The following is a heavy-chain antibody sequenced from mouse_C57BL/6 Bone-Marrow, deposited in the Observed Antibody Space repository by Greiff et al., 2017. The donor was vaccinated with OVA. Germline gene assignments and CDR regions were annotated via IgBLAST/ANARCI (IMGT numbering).Heavy chain of an antibody. CDR3: ARDGSYAMDY. V-gene: IGHV5-17*01. J-gene: IGHJ4*01. CDR1: GFAFSDYG. Sequence: EVMLVESGGGLVKPGGSLKLSCAASGFAFSDYGMHWVRQAPEKGLEWVAYISSGSSTIYYADTVKGRFTISRDNAKNTLFLQMTSLRSEDTAMYYCARDGSYAMDYWGQGTSVTVSS. CDR2: ISSGSSTI.